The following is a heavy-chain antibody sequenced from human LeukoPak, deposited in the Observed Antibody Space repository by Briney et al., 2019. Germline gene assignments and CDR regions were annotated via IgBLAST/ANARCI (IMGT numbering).Heavy chain of an antibody. D-gene: IGHD5-12*01. CDR3: ARLPRYGGYDHFDY. J-gene: IGHJ4*02. Sequence: ASETLSLTCTVSGDSIDSYYWSWIRQPPGKGLEWVGYIYYRGTTSYNPFLKSRVTISVDTSKNQFSLKLNSVTAADTAVYYCARLPRYGGYDHFDYWGQGILVIVSS. CDR1: GDSIDSYY. V-gene: IGHV4-59*12. CDR2: IYYRGTT.